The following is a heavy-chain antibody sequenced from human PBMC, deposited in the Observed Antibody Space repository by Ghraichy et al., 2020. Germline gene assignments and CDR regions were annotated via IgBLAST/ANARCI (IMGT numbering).Heavy chain of an antibody. CDR3: AKDPYDSSGYYYYYYYGMDV. D-gene: IGHD3-22*01. Sequence: GGSLRLSCAASGFTFSSYAMSWVRQAPGKGLEWVSAISGSGGSTYYADSVKGRFTISRDNSKNTLYLQMNSLRAEDTAVYYCAKDPYDSSGYYYYYYYGMDVWGQGTTVTVSS. CDR1: GFTFSSYA. J-gene: IGHJ6*02. CDR2: ISGSGGST. V-gene: IGHV3-23*01.